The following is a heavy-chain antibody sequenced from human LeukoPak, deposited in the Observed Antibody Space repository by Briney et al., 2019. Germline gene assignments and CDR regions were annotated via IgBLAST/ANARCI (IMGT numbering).Heavy chain of an antibody. J-gene: IGHJ4*02. Sequence: GRSLRLSCAASGFTFSSYGIHWVRQAPGKGLEWVAGISYDGSSQKYGDSVKGRFTISRDNSKSTLSLQISSLRVEDTAVYYCARGRPHGNDYWGQGTLVTVSS. V-gene: IGHV3-30*03. CDR3: ARGRPHGNDY. CDR1: GFTFSSYG. CDR2: ISYDGSSQ. D-gene: IGHD4-23*01.